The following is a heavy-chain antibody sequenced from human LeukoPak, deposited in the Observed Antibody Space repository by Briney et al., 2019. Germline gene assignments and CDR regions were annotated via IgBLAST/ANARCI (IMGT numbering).Heavy chain of an antibody. V-gene: IGHV1-24*01. D-gene: IGHD2-2*01. CDR1: GYTLTELS. CDR2: FDPEDGET. Sequence: ASVKVSCKVSGYTLTELSMHWVRQAPGKGLEWMGGFDPEDGETIYAQKFQGRVTVTEDTSTDTAYMELSSLRSEDTAVYYCATEAYCSSTSWPPQTNWIDPWGRGPLVSVSS. J-gene: IGHJ5*02. CDR3: ATEAYCSSTSWPPQTNWIDP.